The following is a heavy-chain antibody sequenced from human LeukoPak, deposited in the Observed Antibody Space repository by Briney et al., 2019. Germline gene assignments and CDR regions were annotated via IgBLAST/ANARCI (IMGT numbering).Heavy chain of an antibody. CDR3: ARDSSGWSHDY. D-gene: IGHD6-19*01. CDR1: GYTFTSYG. J-gene: IGHJ4*02. Sequence: ASVEVSCKSSGYTFTSYGISWVRQAPGQGLEWMGWINPNSGGTNYAQKFQGRVTMTRDTSISTAYMELSRLRSDDTAVYYCARDSSGWSHDYWGQGTLVTVSS. CDR2: INPNSGGT. V-gene: IGHV1-2*02.